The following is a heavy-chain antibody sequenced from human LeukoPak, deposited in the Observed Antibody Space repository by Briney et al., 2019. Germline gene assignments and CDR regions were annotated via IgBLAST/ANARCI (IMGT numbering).Heavy chain of an antibody. CDR2: IYTSGST. V-gene: IGHV4-61*02. Sequence: PSQTLSLTCTVSGGSISSGSYYWSWIRQPAGKGLEWIGRIYTSGSTNYNPSLKSRVTISVDTSKNQFSLKLSSVTAADTAVYYCAREGSTIFGVVISGNYYYMDVWGKGTTVTVSS. CDR3: AREGSTIFGVVISGNYYYMDV. CDR1: GGSISSGSYY. D-gene: IGHD3-3*01. J-gene: IGHJ6*03.